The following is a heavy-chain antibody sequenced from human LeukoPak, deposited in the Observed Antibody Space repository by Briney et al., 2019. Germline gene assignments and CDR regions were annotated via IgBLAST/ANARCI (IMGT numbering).Heavy chain of an antibody. D-gene: IGHD2-2*01. CDR1: GFTFISYW. V-gene: IGHV3-74*01. Sequence: PGGSLRLSCAASGFTFISYWMHWVRQAPGKGLVWVSRINIDGSSTSYADSVRGGFTISRDNAKNTLYLQMNSLRAEDTAVYYCARDDVDCSSTSCYASGVDYWGQGTLVTVSS. CDR3: ARDDVDCSSTSCYASGVDY. CDR2: INIDGSST. J-gene: IGHJ4*02.